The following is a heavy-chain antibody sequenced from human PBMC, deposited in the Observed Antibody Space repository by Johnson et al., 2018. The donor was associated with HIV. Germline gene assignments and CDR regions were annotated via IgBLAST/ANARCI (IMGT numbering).Heavy chain of an antibody. CDR1: GFTFSQFA. D-gene: IGHD5-12*01. Sequence: QVQLVESGGGVVQPGRSLRLSCAASGFTFSQFAMHWVRQAPGKGLEWVANIKQDGSEKYYADSVKGLFTISRDNSKNTLYLQMNSLRAEDTAVYYCAKDFGYPRPRDAFDIWGQGTMVTVSS. CDR2: IKQDGSEK. V-gene: IGHV3-33*06. J-gene: IGHJ3*02. CDR3: AKDFGYPRPRDAFDI.